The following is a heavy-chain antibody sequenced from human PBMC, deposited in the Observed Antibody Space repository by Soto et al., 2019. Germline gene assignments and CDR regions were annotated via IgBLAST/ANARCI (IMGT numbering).Heavy chain of an antibody. D-gene: IGHD4-17*01. CDR2: IYHSGST. CDR1: GGSISSSNW. V-gene: IGHV4-4*02. CDR3: ARRGTTVTTN. J-gene: IGHJ4*02. Sequence: QVQLQESGPGLVKPSGTLSLTCAVSGGSISSSNWWSWVRQPPGKGLEWIGEIYHSGSTNYNPSLKXXVXISXDKPKNQVSLTLSSVTAADTAVYYCARRGTTVTTNWGQGTLVTVSS.